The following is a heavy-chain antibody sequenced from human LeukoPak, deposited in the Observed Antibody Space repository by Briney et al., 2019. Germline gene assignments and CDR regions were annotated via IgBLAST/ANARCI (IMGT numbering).Heavy chain of an antibody. D-gene: IGHD3-22*01. CDR3: ARHRDYYDT. J-gene: IGHJ4*01. CDR1: GAXINNNF. Sequence: SETLSLTCTVSGAXINNNFCTWIRQPPGKGLEWIGYIYSSGSANYNPSLKSRVIISGDTSKNQISLNLTSVTAADTAVYFCARHRDYYDTWGHGTLVTVSS. V-gene: IGHV4-59*08. CDR2: IYSSGSA.